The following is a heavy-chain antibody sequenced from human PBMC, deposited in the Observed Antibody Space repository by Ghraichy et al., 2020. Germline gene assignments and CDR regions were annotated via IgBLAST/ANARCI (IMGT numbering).Heavy chain of an antibody. CDR2: IYYSGST. CDR1: GVSISSYY. Sequence: SETLSLTCTVSGVSISSYYWSWIRQPPGKGLEWIGSIYYSGSTNYNPSLKSRVTISVDTSKKQFSLKLSSVTAGDTAMYDCARGAVTNFGYYYYYMDVWGKGTKVPVSS. J-gene: IGHJ6*03. D-gene: IGHD4-17*01. CDR3: ARGAVTNFGYYYYYMDV. V-gene: IGHV4-59*01.